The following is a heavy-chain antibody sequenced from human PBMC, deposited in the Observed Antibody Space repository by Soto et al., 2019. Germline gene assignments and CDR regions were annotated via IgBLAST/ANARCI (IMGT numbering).Heavy chain of an antibody. D-gene: IGHD5-18*01. CDR1: GFTFSSYA. CDR3: ARDSNTAPRSSDY. CDR2: IKDDGSAK. Sequence: GGSLRLSCAASGFTFSSYAMSWVRQAPGKGLEWVASIKDDGSAKYYVVSVKGRFTISRDNAKYSLYLQMDSLRADDTAVYYCARDSNTAPRSSDYWGPGALVTVSS. V-gene: IGHV3-7*01. J-gene: IGHJ4*02.